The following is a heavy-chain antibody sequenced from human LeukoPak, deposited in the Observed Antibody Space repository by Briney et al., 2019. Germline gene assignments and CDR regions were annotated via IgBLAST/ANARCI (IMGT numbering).Heavy chain of an antibody. Sequence: SETLSLTCTVSGGSISSSNYYWAWIRQPPGKGLEWIGNIHYSGSTYYNASLNSRITMSIDTSKNRFSLRLSSVTAADTAVFFCARLPERSDLLPSYANSFDRWGQGTLVTVSS. J-gene: IGHJ4*02. CDR3: ARLPERSDLLPSYANSFDR. V-gene: IGHV4-39*01. D-gene: IGHD3-9*01. CDR1: GGSISSSNYY. CDR2: IHYSGST.